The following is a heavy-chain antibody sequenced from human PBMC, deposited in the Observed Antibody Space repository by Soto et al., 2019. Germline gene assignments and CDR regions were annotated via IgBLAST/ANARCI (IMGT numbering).Heavy chain of an antibody. V-gene: IGHV4-39*01. CDR1: GGSISSSSYY. D-gene: IGHD2-15*01. J-gene: IGHJ6*03. Sequence: SETLSLTCTVSGGSISSSSYYWGWIRQPPGKGLEWIGSIYYSGSTYYNPSLKSRVTISVDTSKNQFSLKLSSVTAADTAVYYCAXXXXXCSGGSCYLYYYYYMDVWGKGTTVTVSS. CDR2: IYYSGST. CDR3: AXXXXXCSGGSCYLYYYYYMDV.